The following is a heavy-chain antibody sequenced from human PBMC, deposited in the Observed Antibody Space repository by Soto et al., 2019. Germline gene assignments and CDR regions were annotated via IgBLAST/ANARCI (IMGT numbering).Heavy chain of an antibody. V-gene: IGHV3-33*01. CDR3: ARTALRYHDILTGFWWGGYYYMDV. CDR2: IWYDGSNK. Sequence: GGSLRLSCAASGFTFSSYGMHWVRQAPGKGLEWVAVIWYDGSNKYYADSVKGRFTISRDNSKNTLYLQMNSLRAEDTAVYYCARTALRYHDILTGFWWGGYYYMDVWGKGTTVTVSS. D-gene: IGHD3-9*01. CDR1: GFTFSSYG. J-gene: IGHJ6*03.